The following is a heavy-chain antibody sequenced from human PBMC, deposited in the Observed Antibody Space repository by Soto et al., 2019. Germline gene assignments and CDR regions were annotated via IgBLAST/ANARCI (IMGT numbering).Heavy chain of an antibody. D-gene: IGHD3-10*01. J-gene: IGHJ6*02. CDR3: ARSGTMVRGVMSNYYYGMDV. Sequence: ASVKVSCKASGYTFTSYAMHWVRQAPGQRLEWMGWINAGNGNTKYSQKFQGRVTITRDTSASTAYMELSSLRSEDTAVYYCARSGTMVRGVMSNYYYGMDVLGQGTTVTGSS. CDR1: GYTFTSYA. CDR2: INAGNGNT. V-gene: IGHV1-3*01.